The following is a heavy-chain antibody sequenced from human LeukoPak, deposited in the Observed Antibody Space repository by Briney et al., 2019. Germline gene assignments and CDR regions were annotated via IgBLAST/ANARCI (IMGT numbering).Heavy chain of an antibody. V-gene: IGHV4-59*08. J-gene: IGHJ6*02. CDR2: IYYSGST. Sequence: SETLSLTCTVSGGSISSYYWSWIRQPPGNGLEWIGYIYYSGSTNYNPSLKSRVTISVDTSKNQFSLKLSSVTAADTAVYYCARNDIYYYGMDVWGQGTTVTVSS. CDR1: GGSISSYY. D-gene: IGHD1-1*01. CDR3: ARNDIYYYGMDV.